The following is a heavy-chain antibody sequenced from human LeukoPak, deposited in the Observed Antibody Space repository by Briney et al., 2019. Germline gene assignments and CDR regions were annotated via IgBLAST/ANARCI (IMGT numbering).Heavy chain of an antibody. V-gene: IGHV3-30*02. D-gene: IGHD3-9*01. CDR2: VHNDGDTK. Sequence: PGGSLRLSCAASGFTFSSYYMHWVRQAPGKCLEWVAVVHNDGDTKYFGDSVKGQFTISRDNSKNTLYLQMNSLRAEDTAVYYCATGTGYYYDRWGQGTLVTVAS. CDR1: GFTFSSYY. J-gene: IGHJ4*02. CDR3: ATGTGYYYDR.